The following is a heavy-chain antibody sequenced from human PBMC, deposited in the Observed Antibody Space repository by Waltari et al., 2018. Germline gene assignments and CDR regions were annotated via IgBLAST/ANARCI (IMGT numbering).Heavy chain of an antibody. CDR3: ARGRDYYDSSGYTALFDY. Sequence: QVQLVESGGGVVQPGRSLRLSCAASRFTFTSYGMHWVRQAPGKGLEWVAVGWYDGSNKYYADSVKGRFTISRDNSKNTLYLQMNSLRAEDTAVYYCARGRDYYDSSGYTALFDYWGQGTLVTVSS. J-gene: IGHJ4*02. CDR2: GWYDGSNK. V-gene: IGHV3-33*01. D-gene: IGHD3-22*01. CDR1: RFTFTSYG.